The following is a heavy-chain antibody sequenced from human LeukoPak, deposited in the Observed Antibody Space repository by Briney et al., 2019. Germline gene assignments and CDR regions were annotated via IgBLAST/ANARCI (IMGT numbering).Heavy chain of an antibody. J-gene: IGHJ4*02. D-gene: IGHD2-21*02. CDR3: ARDWVAYCGGDCYHEFDY. CDR2: IWYDGSNK. CDR1: GFTFSSYG. Sequence: GGSLRLSCAASGFTFSSYGMHWVRQAPGKGLEWVAVIWYDGSNKYYADSVKGRFTISRDNSKNTLYLQMNSLRAEDTAVYYCARDWVAYCGGDCYHEFDYWGQGTLVTVSS. V-gene: IGHV3-33*01.